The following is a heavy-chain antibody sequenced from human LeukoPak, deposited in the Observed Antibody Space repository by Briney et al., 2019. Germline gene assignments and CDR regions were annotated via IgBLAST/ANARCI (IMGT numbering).Heavy chain of an antibody. CDR1: EFTFSSYD. CDR2: IGTAGDT. J-gene: IGHJ4*02. D-gene: IGHD3-22*01. CDR3: ARGIGYYDSSGYYQRYFDY. V-gene: IGHV3-13*01. Sequence: GGSLRLSCAASEFTFSSYDMHWVRQATGKGLEWVSAIGTAGDTYYPGSVKGRFTISRENAKSSLYLQMNSLRAGDTAVYYCARGIGYYDSSGYYQRYFDYWGQGTLVTVSS.